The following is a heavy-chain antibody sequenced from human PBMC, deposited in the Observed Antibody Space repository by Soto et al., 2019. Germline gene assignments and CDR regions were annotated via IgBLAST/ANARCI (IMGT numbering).Heavy chain of an antibody. CDR1: AFTFSGYA. D-gene: IGHD1-1*01. CDR2: INQRGSDA. Sequence: GGSLRLSCVVSAFTFSGYAMNWVRQAPGKGLEWVANINQRGSDAHYVDSVGGLFTISRDYAKISLYLQMISLRIEDTAVYFCVRGTPTPGPVYGGQGTLVTVSS. V-gene: IGHV3-7*03. CDR3: VRGTPTPGPVY. J-gene: IGHJ4*02.